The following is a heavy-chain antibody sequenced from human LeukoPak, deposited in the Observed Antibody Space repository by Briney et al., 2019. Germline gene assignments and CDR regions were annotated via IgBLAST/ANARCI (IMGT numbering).Heavy chain of an antibody. Sequence: GESLKISCKGSGYSFTSYWIGWVRQMPGKGLEWMGIIYPGDSDTRYSPSLQGQVTISADKSISTAYLQWSSLKASDTAMYYCATLRLGELSTNWFDPWGQGTLVTVSS. CDR1: GYSFTSYW. J-gene: IGHJ5*02. CDR2: IYPGDSDT. D-gene: IGHD3-16*02. V-gene: IGHV5-51*01. CDR3: ATLRLGELSTNWFDP.